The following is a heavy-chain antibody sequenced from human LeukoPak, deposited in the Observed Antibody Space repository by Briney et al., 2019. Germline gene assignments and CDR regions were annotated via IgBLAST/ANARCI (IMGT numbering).Heavy chain of an antibody. D-gene: IGHD4-17*01. CDR3: ARARYGGRFDY. CDR2: IYTSGST. V-gene: IGHV4-61*02. J-gene: IGHJ4*02. Sequence: SETLSLTCTVSGGSISSGSYYWSWIRQPAGKGLEWTGRIYTSGSTNYNPSLKSRVTISVDTSKNQFSLKLSSVTAADTAVYCCARARYGGRFDYWGQGTLVTVSS. CDR1: GGSISSGSYY.